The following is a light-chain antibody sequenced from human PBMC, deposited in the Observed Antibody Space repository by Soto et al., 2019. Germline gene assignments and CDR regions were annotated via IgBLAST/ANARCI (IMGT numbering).Light chain of an antibody. CDR1: ESVSDNY. CDR2: GAS. V-gene: IGKV3-20*01. Sequence: EIVLTQSPGTVSFSPGERATLSCRASESVSDNYLAWYQQRSGQAPRLVIYGASSRASAVPDRFSGSGSGADFTLTISRLEPEDFAVYYCQQYGSSPLTFGQGTRLEIK. J-gene: IGKJ5*01. CDR3: QQYGSSPLT.